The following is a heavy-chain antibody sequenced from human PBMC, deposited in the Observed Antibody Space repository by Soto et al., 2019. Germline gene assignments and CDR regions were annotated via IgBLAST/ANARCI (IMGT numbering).Heavy chain of an antibody. CDR2: ISFDEKDK. CDR1: GFTLSTYG. D-gene: IGHD1-26*01. J-gene: IGHJ5*02. V-gene: IGHV3-30*03. Sequence: QGQLVGSGGGVVQSGRSLRLSCAASGFTLSTYGMHWVRQAPGKGLEWVALISFDEKDKFYADSVKGRFTISRYNSKNTLYLKMNSLRPEETGVYFCARTPYSGNYYMGDDLCSWGQGTPVTVSS. CDR3: ARTPYSGNYYMGDDLCS.